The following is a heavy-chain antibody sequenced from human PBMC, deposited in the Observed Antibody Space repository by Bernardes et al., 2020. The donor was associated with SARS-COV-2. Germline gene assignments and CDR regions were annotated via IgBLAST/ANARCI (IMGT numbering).Heavy chain of an antibody. J-gene: IGHJ4*02. D-gene: IGHD3-16*01. CDR3: SRRSGGTPDY. CDR1: GFTFSNDV. V-gene: IGHV3-23*01. Sequence: GGSLRLSCAASGFTFSNDVMTWVRQAPGKGLEWVSAISYNGARTDYADSVKDRFTISRDNSKNVLYLQMNSLRAEDAAVYYCSRRSGGTPDYWGQGTLGTVSS. CDR2: ISYNGART.